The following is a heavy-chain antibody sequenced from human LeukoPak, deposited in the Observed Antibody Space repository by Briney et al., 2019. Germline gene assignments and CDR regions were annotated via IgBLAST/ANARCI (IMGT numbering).Heavy chain of an antibody. V-gene: IGHV4-34*01. Sequence: GSLRLSCAASGFTFSSYAMSWVRQPPGKGLEWIGEINHSGSTNYNPSLKSRVTISVDTSKNQFSLKLSSVTAADTAVYYCARRRGYYYYYMDVWGKGTTVTVSS. CDR2: INHSGST. CDR3: ARRRGYYYYYMDV. J-gene: IGHJ6*03. CDR1: GFTFSSYA.